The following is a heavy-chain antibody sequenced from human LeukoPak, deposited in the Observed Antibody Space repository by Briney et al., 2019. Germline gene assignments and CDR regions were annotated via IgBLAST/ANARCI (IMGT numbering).Heavy chain of an antibody. V-gene: IGHV1-2*02. Sequence: GASVKVSCKASGYTFTGYYMHWVRQAPGQGLEWVGWINPNSGGTNYAQKFQGRVTMTRDTSISTAYMELSRLRSDDTAVYYCARARYGSGSYSGNNWFDPWGQGTLVTVSS. J-gene: IGHJ5*02. D-gene: IGHD3-10*01. CDR2: INPNSGGT. CDR3: ARARYGSGSYSGNNWFDP. CDR1: GYTFTGYY.